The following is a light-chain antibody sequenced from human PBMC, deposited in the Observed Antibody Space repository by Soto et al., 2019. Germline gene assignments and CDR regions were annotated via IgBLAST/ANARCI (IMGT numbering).Light chain of an antibody. V-gene: IGKV2-28*01. CDR2: LDS. Sequence: DIVMTQSPLSLPVTPGEPASISCRSSQSLLHSNGYNYLDWYLQKPGQSPQLLIYLDSNRSSGVPYRFSGSGSGSDFTLKISRLEAEDFGVYYCMQALQPPLTFGRGTKVEIK. CDR1: QSLLHSNGYNY. J-gene: IGKJ4*01. CDR3: MQALQPPLT.